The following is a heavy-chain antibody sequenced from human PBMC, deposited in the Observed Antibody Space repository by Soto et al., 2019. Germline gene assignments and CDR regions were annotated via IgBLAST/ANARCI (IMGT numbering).Heavy chain of an antibody. D-gene: IGHD1-26*01. V-gene: IGHV3-11*06. CDR3: ASNSGSYYPPLS. CDR1: GFTFSDYY. J-gene: IGHJ5*02. Sequence: PGGSLRLSCAASGFTFSDYYMSWIRQAPGKGLEWVSYISSSSRYTNYADSVKGRFTISRDNAKNSLYLQMSSLGAEDTAVYYCASNSGSYYPPLSWGQGTLVIVSS. CDR2: ISSSSRYT.